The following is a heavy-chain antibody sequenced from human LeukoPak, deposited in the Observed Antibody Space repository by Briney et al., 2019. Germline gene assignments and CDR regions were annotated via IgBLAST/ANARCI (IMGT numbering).Heavy chain of an antibody. J-gene: IGHJ4*02. CDR1: GNSFNNYW. D-gene: IGHD6-19*01. Sequence: GESLKISCKGSGNSFNNYWIGWVRPMPGKGLEWMGSICPDESDTRHSPSFQGQVTISDDKSISTAYLQWSSLKASDTAMYYCARPRIAVAGTGGYYFDYWGQGTLVTVSS. CDR2: ICPDESDT. V-gene: IGHV5-51*01. CDR3: ARPRIAVAGTGGYYFDY.